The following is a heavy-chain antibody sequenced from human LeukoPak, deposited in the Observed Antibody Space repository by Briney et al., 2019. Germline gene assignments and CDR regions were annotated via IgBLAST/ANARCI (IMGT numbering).Heavy chain of an antibody. Sequence: SETLSLTCTVSGASISSSDSYWGWIRQPPGKGLEWIGSIYRRGSTSYNPSLKSRVTVSEDMSKNHFSLGLSSVTAADTAVYYCARHVQDLGIKVWGQGTTVTVSS. CDR3: ARHVQDLGIKV. V-gene: IGHV4-39*01. J-gene: IGHJ6*02. CDR2: IYRRGST. CDR1: GASISSSDSY.